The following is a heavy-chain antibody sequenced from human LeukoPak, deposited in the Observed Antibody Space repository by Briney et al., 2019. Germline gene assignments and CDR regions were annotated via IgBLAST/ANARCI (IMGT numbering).Heavy chain of an antibody. D-gene: IGHD2-15*01. V-gene: IGHV3-21*01. CDR3: ARAYCSGGSCYPFDY. J-gene: IGHJ4*02. CDR1: GFTFSSYY. Sequence: GGSLRLSCAASGFTFSSYYMNWVRQAPGKGLEWVSSISSSGSYIYYADSVKGRFTISRDTAKNSLYLQMNSLRAEDTAVYYCARAYCSGGSCYPFDYWGQGTLVTVSS. CDR2: ISSSGSYI.